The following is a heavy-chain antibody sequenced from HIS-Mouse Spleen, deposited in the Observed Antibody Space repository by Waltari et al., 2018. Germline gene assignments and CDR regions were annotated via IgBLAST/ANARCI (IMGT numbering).Heavy chain of an antibody. CDR1: GGSFSGYY. V-gene: IGHV4-34*01. J-gene: IGHJ5*02. CDR2: INHGGST. Sequence: QVQLQQWGAGLLKPSETLSLTCAVYGGSFSGYYWSWIRQPPGQGLEWIGEINHGGSTSYSPSLKSRVTVSVDTSKNQFSLKLSSVTAADTAVYYCARGMAAAGTGDWFDPWGQGTLVTVAS. CDR3: ARGMAAAGTGDWFDP. D-gene: IGHD6-13*01.